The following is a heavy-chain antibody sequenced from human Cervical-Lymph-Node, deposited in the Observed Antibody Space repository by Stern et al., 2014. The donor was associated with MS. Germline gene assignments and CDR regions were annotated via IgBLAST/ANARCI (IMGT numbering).Heavy chain of an antibody. J-gene: IGHJ4*02. D-gene: IGHD1-14*01. Sequence: EDQLVESGAELIRPGESLKISCKGSGFKFSIYWIAWVRQMPGKGLEWYGISNPGDSETRYSPSFQGQVAISADKSTSTSYLQWSSLNASDTAMYFCARQTTAWASDVWGQGTLVTVSS. CDR3: ARQTTAWASDV. CDR2: SNPGDSET. V-gene: IGHV5-51*01. CDR1: GFKFSIYW.